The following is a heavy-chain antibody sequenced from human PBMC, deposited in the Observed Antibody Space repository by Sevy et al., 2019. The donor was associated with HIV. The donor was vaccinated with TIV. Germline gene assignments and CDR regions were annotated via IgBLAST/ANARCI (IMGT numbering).Heavy chain of an antibody. CDR2: IRSKAYGGTT. D-gene: IGHD3-10*01. CDR3: TRVGTYYYGSGSYTTPLSWFDP. Sequence: GGSLRLSCTASGFTFGDYAMSWFRQAPGKGLEWVGFIRSKAYGGTTEYAASVKGRFTISRDDSKSIAYLQMNSLKSVDTAVYYCTRVGTYYYGSGSYTTPLSWFDPWGQGTLVTVSS. V-gene: IGHV3-49*03. CDR1: GFTFGDYA. J-gene: IGHJ5*02.